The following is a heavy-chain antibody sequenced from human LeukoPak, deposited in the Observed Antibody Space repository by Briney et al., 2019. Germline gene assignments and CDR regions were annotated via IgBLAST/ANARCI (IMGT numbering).Heavy chain of an antibody. J-gene: IGHJ4*02. D-gene: IGHD3-10*01. CDR2: INPNSGGT. Sequence: GASVKVSCKASGGTFSSYPISWVRQAPGQGLEWMGWINPNSGGTNYAQKFQGRVTMTRDTSISTAYMELSRLRSDDTAVYYCAREVRSGPFGYWGQGTLVTVSS. CDR1: GGTFSSYP. CDR3: AREVRSGPFGY. V-gene: IGHV1-2*02.